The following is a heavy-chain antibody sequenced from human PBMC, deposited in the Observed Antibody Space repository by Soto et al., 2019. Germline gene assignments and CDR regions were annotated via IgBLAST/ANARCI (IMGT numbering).Heavy chain of an antibody. D-gene: IGHD6-19*01. CDR3: ARRTVNIRTFYSGLKTHCFDY. CDR2: IYYSAST. Sequence: SETLSLTCTVSGGSMSFYYWSWIRRPPGKGLELIGYIYYSASTNYNPSLKSRVAISVDTSKNQFSLKLKSVTAADTAIYYCARRTVNIRTFYSGLKTHCFDYWGQGAPVTVSS. V-gene: IGHV4-59*08. CDR1: GGSMSFYY. J-gene: IGHJ4*02.